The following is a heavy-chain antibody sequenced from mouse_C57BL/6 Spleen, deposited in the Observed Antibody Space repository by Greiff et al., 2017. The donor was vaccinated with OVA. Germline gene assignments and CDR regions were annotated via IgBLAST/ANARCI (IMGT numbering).Heavy chain of an antibody. V-gene: IGHV5-4*03. CDR3: ARRWARTGDFDV. CDR2: ISDGGSYT. D-gene: IGHD3-1*01. Sequence: EVNLVESGGGLVKPGGSLKLSCAASGFTFSSYAMSWVRQTPEKRLEWVATISDGGSYTYYPDNVKGRFTISRDNAKNNLYLQMSHLKAEDTAMYYCARRWARTGDFDVWGTGTTVTVSS. J-gene: IGHJ1*03. CDR1: GFTFSSYA.